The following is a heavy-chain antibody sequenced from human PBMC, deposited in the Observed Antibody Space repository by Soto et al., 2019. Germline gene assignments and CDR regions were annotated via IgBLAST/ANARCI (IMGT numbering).Heavy chain of an antibody. Sequence: PGGSLRLSCTASGFTFSSYNMNWVRQAPGKGLEWVSSISSSSNYIYYADSMKGRFTISRDNAKNSLYLQMNSLRAEDTAVYYCAKHPERIAEIGWLDPWGQGTLVIVSS. CDR1: GFTFSSYN. CDR2: ISSSSNYI. J-gene: IGHJ5*02. V-gene: IGHV3-21*01. CDR3: AKHPERIAEIGWLDP. D-gene: IGHD6-13*01.